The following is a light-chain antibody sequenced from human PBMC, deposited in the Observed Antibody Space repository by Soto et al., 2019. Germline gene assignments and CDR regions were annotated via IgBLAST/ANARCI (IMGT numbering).Light chain of an antibody. CDR3: QQYNSYST. V-gene: IGKV1-5*03. CDR1: QSINSW. J-gene: IGKJ1*01. Sequence: IRMTQSPSSFSASTGDRVTITCRASQSINSWLAWYQQKPGKAPKLLIYKASSLESGVPSRFSGSGSETEFTLTISSLQPDDFATYYCQQYNSYSTFGQGTKVDIK. CDR2: KAS.